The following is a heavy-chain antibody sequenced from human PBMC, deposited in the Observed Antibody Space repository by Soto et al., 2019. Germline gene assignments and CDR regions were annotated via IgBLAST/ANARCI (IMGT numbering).Heavy chain of an antibody. Sequence: QVQLVQSGAEVKKSGASVKVSCKASGYSFSDYFIQWVRQAPGQGLEWVAWINPKTAATNYAKKFQGRVSLTWDTSFSTAYVGLTRLRTDDTAVYYCSKIKWGLDYYNGMDGWGQGTTVIVSS. D-gene: IGHD1-26*01. CDR2: INPKTAAT. CDR1: GYSFSDYF. CDR3: SKIKWGLDYYNGMDG. V-gene: IGHV1-2*02. J-gene: IGHJ6*02.